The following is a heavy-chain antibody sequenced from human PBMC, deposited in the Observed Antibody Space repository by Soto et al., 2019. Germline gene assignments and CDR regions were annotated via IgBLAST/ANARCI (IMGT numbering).Heavy chain of an antibody. Sequence: QVQLQESGPGLVKPSETLSLTCTVSGGSVSSGSYYWSWIRQPPGKGLEWIGYIYYSGSTNYNPSLKSRVTISVDTSKNQFSLKLSSVTAADTAVYYCAREGEDNQPRTAYNWFDPWGQGTLVTVSS. V-gene: IGHV4-61*01. CDR2: IYYSGST. J-gene: IGHJ5*02. CDR1: GGSVSSGSYY. CDR3: AREGEDNQPRTAYNWFDP. D-gene: IGHD3-16*01.